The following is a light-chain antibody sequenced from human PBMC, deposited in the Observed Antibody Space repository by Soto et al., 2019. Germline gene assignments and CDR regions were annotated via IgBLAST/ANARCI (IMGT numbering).Light chain of an antibody. J-gene: IGLJ2*01. CDR3: QAWDSSHVV. V-gene: IGLV3-1*01. Sequence: SYELTQPPSVSVSPGQTASITCSGDKLGDKYAYWYQQKPGQSPVLVIYQDTKRPSGIPERFSGSNSGNTATLTISGTQAMDEADYYCQAWDSSHVVFGGGTQLTVL. CDR2: QDT. CDR1: KLGDKY.